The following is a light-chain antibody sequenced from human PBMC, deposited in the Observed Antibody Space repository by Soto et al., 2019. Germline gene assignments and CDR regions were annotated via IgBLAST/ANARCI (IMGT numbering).Light chain of an antibody. J-gene: IGLJ2*01. V-gene: IGLV1-44*01. CDR3: AAWDDSLNGLVV. CDR1: SSNIGSNT. CDR2: SNN. Sequence: QSVLTQPPSASGTPGQRVTISCSGSSSNIGSNTVNWYQQLPGTAPKLLIYSNNQRPSGVPDRFSGSKSGTSASLAISGLQSEDDADYYCAAWDDSLNGLVVFGGGTKVTVL.